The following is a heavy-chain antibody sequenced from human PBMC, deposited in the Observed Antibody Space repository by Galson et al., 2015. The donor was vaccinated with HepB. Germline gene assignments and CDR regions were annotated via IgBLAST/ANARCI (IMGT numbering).Heavy chain of an antibody. J-gene: IGHJ6*02. CDR3: TTVRYRYYDFWSGYYTGGYYYYSMDV. CDR1: GFTFSNAW. CDR2: IKSKTDGGTT. Sequence: SLRLSCAASGFTFSNAWMSWVRQAPGKGLEWVGRIKSKTDGGTTDYAAPVKGRFTISRDDSKNTLYPQMNSLKTEDTAVYYCTTVRYRYYDFWSGYYTGGYYYYSMDVWGQGTTVTVSS. D-gene: IGHD3-3*01. V-gene: IGHV3-15*01.